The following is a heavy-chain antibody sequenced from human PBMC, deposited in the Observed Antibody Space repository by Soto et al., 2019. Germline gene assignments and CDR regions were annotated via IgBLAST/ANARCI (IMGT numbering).Heavy chain of an antibody. V-gene: IGHV1-46*01. CDR2: INPGGVST. CDR1: GYTFTPYY. Sequence: QVQLVQSGAEVKKPGASVEVSCKASGYTFTPYYIHWVRHAPGQGLEWMGVINPGGVSTKYAQKYQDRVTMTSDTSTSTVYMDLSSLRSEDTAVYFCARGGNGDNVGYWYFDLWGRGTQDNVSP. J-gene: IGHJ2*01. CDR3: ARGGNGDNVGYWYFDL. D-gene: IGHD4-17*01.